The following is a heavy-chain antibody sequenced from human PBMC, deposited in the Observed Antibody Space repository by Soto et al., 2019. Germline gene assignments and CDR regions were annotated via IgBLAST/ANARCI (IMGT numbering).Heavy chain of an antibody. J-gene: IGHJ4*02. V-gene: IGHV5-51*01. CDR2: IYPGDSDT. D-gene: IGHD3-22*01. CDR1: GYSFTSYW. CDR3: AIPNEYYYDSSAYIGY. Sequence: GESLKISCKGSGYSFTSYWIGWVRQMPGKGLEWMGIIYPGDSDTKYSPSFQGQVTFSADKSISTAYLQWSSLKATDTAMYYCAIPNEYYYDSSAYIGYWGQGTLVPVSS.